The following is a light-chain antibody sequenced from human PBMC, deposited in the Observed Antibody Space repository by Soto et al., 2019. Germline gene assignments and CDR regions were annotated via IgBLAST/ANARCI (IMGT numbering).Light chain of an antibody. J-gene: IGKJ4*01. CDR1: QSVSSK. CDR2: GAS. Sequence: IVMTQSPVTLSVSPGERATLSCRASQSVSSKLAWYQQKPGQAPRLLIYGASTRATGIPARFIGSGSGTDFTLTISSLQSEDFAVYYCQQYNTWPPLTFGGGTKVEIK. CDR3: QQYNTWPPLT. V-gene: IGKV3D-15*01.